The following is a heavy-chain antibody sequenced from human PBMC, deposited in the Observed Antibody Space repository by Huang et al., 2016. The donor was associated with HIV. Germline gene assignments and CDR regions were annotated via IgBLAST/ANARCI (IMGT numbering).Heavy chain of an antibody. J-gene: IGHJ5*01. CDR1: GYIFTKYG. CDR2: IRAYNGKT. CDR3: ARDHWYPLQNWFDL. V-gene: IGHV1-18*01. D-gene: IGHD1-1*01. Sequence: QVELVQSGAEVKRPGASVRVSCKAAGYIFTKYGINWVRKAPGQGVEWMGWIRAYNGKTNYAEKFQGRVNLTRDTSATTAYMELRDVTSADTAVYYCARDHWYPLQNWFDLWGQGTLVTVSS.